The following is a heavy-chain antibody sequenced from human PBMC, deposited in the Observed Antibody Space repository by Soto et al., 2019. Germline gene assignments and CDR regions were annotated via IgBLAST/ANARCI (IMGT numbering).Heavy chain of an antibody. D-gene: IGHD2-21*01. CDR1: GYTFATYD. J-gene: IGHJ5*01. CDR2: MNPNSGNT. V-gene: IGHV1-8*01. CDR3: ARSDGYNFNWLDS. Sequence: QVQLVQSGAEVKTPGASVKVSCKASGYTFATYDINWVRQAPGQGLEWMGWMNPNSGNTGYAQKFPGRLTMTRDTALSVAHMELSSLRNEDTPVYFCARSDGYNFNWLDSWGQGTLVTVSA.